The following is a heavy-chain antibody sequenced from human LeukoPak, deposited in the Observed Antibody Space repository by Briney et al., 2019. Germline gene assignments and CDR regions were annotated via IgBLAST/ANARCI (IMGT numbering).Heavy chain of an antibody. Sequence: PSETLSLTCTVSGGSVSDYYWSWIRQSPGKGLEWIGYIYYTGSTSYNPSLRSRVTMSADTSKNQFSLKLSSVTAADTAVYYCARGPLLWFGDHRFDPWGQGTLVTVSS. CDR1: GGSVSDYY. CDR3: ARGPLLWFGDHRFDP. V-gene: IGHV4-59*02. J-gene: IGHJ5*02. D-gene: IGHD3-10*01. CDR2: IYYTGST.